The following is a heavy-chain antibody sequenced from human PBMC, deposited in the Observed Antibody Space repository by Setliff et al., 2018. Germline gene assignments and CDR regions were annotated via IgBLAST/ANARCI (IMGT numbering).Heavy chain of an antibody. Sequence: SETLSLTCAVYGGSFSGYYWSWIRQPPGKGLEWIGEINHSGSTNYNPSLKSRVTISVDKSKNQFSLKLSSVTAADTAVYYCARGFYYYYYYYMDVWGKGTTVTVSS. J-gene: IGHJ6*03. CDR1: GGSFSGYY. V-gene: IGHV4-34*01. CDR2: INHSGST. CDR3: ARGFYYYYYYYMDV.